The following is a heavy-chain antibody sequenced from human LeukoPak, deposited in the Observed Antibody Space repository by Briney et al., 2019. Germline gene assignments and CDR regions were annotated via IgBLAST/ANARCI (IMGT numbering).Heavy chain of an antibody. Sequence: SETLSLTCTVSDGSISTFYWSWIRQPPGKGLEWIGYIYYNGNTKYNPSLKSRVTISVDTSKNQFSLKVTSVTAADTAVYYCARTTRYCSGGSCYGAVENVDYWGQGTLVTVS. D-gene: IGHD2-15*01. CDR3: ARTTRYCSGGSCYGAVENVDY. CDR1: DGSISTFY. J-gene: IGHJ4*02. V-gene: IGHV4-59*01. CDR2: IYYNGNT.